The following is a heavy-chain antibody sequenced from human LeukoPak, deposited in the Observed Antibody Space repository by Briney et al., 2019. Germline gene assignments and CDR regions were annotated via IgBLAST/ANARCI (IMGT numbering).Heavy chain of an antibody. CDR2: ISGSGGSS. CDR1: GFIFSSYA. CDR3: AKSPRDYGDYLIDY. J-gene: IGHJ4*02. V-gene: IGHV3-23*01. Sequence: PGGSLRLSCAVSGFIFSSYAMNWVRQAPGKGRKGASAISGSGGSSYYADSVKGRFTISRDNSKNTLYLQMNSLRAEDTAVYYCAKSPRDYGDYLIDYWGQGTLVTVSS. D-gene: IGHD4-17*01.